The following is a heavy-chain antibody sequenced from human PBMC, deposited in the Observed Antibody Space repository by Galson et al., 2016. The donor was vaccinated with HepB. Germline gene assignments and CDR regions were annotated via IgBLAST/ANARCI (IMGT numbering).Heavy chain of an antibody. CDR3: TRDGGSYNHLDL. J-gene: IGHJ5*02. CDR1: GFPFYTYS. D-gene: IGHD1-26*01. Sequence: SLRLSCAASGFPFYTYSMNWVRQAPGKGLEWISYIISNSSTIYYADSVKGRFTVSRDNAKNSLYLQMNSLRAEDTALYYCTRDGGSYNHLDLWGQGTLVTVSS. CDR2: IISNSSTI. V-gene: IGHV3-48*01.